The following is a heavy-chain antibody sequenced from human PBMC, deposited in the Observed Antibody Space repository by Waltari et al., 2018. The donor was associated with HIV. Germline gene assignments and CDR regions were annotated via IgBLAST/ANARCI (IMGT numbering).Heavy chain of an antibody. CDR1: GSTFSIYA. Sequence: EMQLLESGGGLVQPGGSLRLSCAAYGSTFSIYAMHWVRQAPGKGLEWVSGISDSTGRTYYGDSVKGRFTISRDNSKNTLYLQMSSLRVEDTAIYYCAKDEAGAGSPEVWFDPWGQGTLVTVSS. J-gene: IGHJ5*02. CDR2: ISDSTGRT. D-gene: IGHD6-13*01. V-gene: IGHV3-23*01. CDR3: AKDEAGAGSPEVWFDP.